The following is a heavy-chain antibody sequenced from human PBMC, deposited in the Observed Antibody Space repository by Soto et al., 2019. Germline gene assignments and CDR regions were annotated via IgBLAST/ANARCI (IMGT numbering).Heavy chain of an antibody. CDR1: GYTFTSYA. Sequence: GASVKVSCKASGYTFTSYAMHWVRQAPGQRLEWMGWINAGNGNTKYSQKSQGRVTITRDTSASTAYMELSSLRSEDTAVYYCARGDYYGSGSYYYYYYGMDVWGQGTTVTVSS. CDR3: ARGDYYGSGSYYYYYYGMDV. V-gene: IGHV1-3*01. CDR2: INAGNGNT. J-gene: IGHJ6*02. D-gene: IGHD3-10*01.